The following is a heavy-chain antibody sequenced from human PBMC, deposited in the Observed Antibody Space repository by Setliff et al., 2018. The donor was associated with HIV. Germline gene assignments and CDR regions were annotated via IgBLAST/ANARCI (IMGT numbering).Heavy chain of an antibody. CDR3: ASLNGSESPYIYYYYMDV. V-gene: IGHV4-4*08. Sequence: PSETLSLTCTVSGGSISSYYWSWIRQPPGKGLEWIGYIYTSVTTNYNPSLKSRVTISVDTSKNQFSMKLSSVTAADTAVYYCASLNGSESPYIYYYYMDVWGKGTTVTVSS. J-gene: IGHJ6*03. CDR1: GGSISSYY. D-gene: IGHD3-10*01. CDR2: IYTSVTT.